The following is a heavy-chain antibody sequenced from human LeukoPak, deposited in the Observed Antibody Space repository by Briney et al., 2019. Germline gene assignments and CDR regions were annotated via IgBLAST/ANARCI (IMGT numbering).Heavy chain of an antibody. D-gene: IGHD3-22*01. CDR2: ISGSGGST. V-gene: IGHV3-23*01. Sequence: GGSLRLSCAASGFTFDDYAMHWVRQAPGKGLEWVSAISGSGGSTYYADSVKGRFTISRDNSKNTLYLQMNSLRAEDTAVYYCAKDLGTMIVVVIPRFDYWGQGTLVTVSS. CDR3: AKDLGTMIVVVIPRFDY. CDR1: GFTFDDYA. J-gene: IGHJ4*02.